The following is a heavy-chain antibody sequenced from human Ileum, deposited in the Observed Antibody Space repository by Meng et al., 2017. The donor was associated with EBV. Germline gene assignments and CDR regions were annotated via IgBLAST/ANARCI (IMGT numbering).Heavy chain of an antibody. Sequence: QLPLQEWGPGLVKPSGPLSAPCTVSGGSISSSSYYWGWIRQPPGKGLEWIGSIYYSGSTNYNPSLKSRVTISVDTSKNQFSLNLSSVTAADTAVYYCARGGWSLDYWGQGTLVTVSS. J-gene: IGHJ4*02. CDR1: GGSISSSSYY. D-gene: IGHD2-15*01. CDR3: ARGGWSLDY. CDR2: IYYSGST. V-gene: IGHV4-39*07.